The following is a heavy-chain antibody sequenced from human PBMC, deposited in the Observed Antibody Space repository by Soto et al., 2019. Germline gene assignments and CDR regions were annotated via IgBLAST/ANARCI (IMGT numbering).Heavy chain of an antibody. V-gene: IGHV4-39*01. CDR2: MYYSGST. CDR3: ARLQFTDWFDP. Sequence: SETLSLTCTVSGGSLSSSSYYWGWIRQPPGKGLEWIGSMYYSGSTYYNPSLKSRVTISVDTSKNQLSLKLSSVTAADTAVYNCARLQFTDWFDPWGQGTLVTV. J-gene: IGHJ5*02. CDR1: GGSLSSSSYY. D-gene: IGHD1-1*01.